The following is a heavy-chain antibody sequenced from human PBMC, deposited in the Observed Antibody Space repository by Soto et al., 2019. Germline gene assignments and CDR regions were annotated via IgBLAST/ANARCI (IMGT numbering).Heavy chain of an antibody. CDR1: GFTFSNAW. CDR3: VGAYSGSSIRFDY. V-gene: IGHV3-15*01. Sequence: EVQLVESGGGLVKPGGSLRLSCAASGFTFSNAWMTWVRQAPGKGLEWVGRVNSRSDGRTIDYAAPVQDRITISRDDSKDTLYLQMNSLKAEDSAVYYCVGAYSGSSIRFDYWGQGTLGTVSS. CDR2: VNSRSDGRTI. J-gene: IGHJ4*02. D-gene: IGHD5-12*01.